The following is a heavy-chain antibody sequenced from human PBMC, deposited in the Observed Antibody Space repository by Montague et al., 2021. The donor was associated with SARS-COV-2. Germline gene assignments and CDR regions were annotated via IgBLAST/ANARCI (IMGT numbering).Heavy chain of an antibody. CDR3: ACSGWYPGWFDP. CDR1: GGSVSSGSYY. D-gene: IGHD6-19*01. Sequence: SETLSLTCTVSGGSVSSGSYYWSWIRQPPGKGLEWIGYIYYSGSTNYNPSLKSRVTISVDTSKNQFSLKLSSVTAADTAVYYCACSGWYPGWFDPWGQGTLVTVSS. V-gene: IGHV4-61*01. J-gene: IGHJ5*02. CDR2: IYYSGST.